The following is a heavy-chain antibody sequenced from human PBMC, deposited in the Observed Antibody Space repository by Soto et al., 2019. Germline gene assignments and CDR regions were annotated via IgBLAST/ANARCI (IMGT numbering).Heavy chain of an antibody. V-gene: IGHV1-69*06. Sequence: GASVKVSCKASGGTFTSYVFSWVRQAPGQGLEWMGGIIPIFNTTNYAQRFEGRVTITADKSTSTAYMEVSSLRSEDKAVYYCARNGEMGKTLVSFDYWGQGTLVTVSS. CDR1: GGTFTSYV. J-gene: IGHJ4*02. CDR3: ARNGEMGKTLVSFDY. CDR2: IIPIFNTT. D-gene: IGHD3-9*01.